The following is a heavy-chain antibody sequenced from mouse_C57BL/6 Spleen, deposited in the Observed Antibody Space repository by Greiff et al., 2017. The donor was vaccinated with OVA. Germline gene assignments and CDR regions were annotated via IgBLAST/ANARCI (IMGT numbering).Heavy chain of an antibody. CDR1: GYTFTDYN. CDR3: AMTWESDFDY. CDR2: INPNNGGT. V-gene: IGHV1-22*01. J-gene: IGHJ2*01. Sequence: EVQLQQSGPELVKPGASVKMSCKASGYTFTDYNMHWVKQSHGKSLEWIGYINPNNGGTSYNQKFKGKATLTVNKSSSTAYMELRSLTSEDSAVYYCAMTWESDFDYWGQGTTLTVSS. D-gene: IGHD4-1*01.